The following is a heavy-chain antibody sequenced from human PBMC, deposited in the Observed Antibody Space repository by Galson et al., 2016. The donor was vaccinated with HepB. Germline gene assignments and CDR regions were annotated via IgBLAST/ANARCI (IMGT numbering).Heavy chain of an antibody. V-gene: IGHV1-58*01. Sequence: SVKVSCKASGVTFTSSAVQWVRQARGQRLEWMGWIVVGSGNTNYAQRFQERVIITRDMSTRTVYMELTSLGSEDTAVYYGAAWAGAYCNGDCTKPLDYWGQGTLVTVSS. D-gene: IGHD2-21*02. J-gene: IGHJ4*02. CDR1: GVTFTSSA. CDR3: AAWAGAYCNGDCTKPLDY. CDR2: IVVGSGNT.